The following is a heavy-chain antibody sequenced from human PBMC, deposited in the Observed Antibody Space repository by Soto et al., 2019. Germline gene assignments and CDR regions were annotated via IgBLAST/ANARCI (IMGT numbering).Heavy chain of an antibody. CDR1: GFTFSVYW. V-gene: IGHV3-7*01. Sequence: EVQLVESGGKVVQPGGSLRLSCVASGFTFSVYWMSWVRQAPGEGLEWVARIKFDGTGIQYADSVKGRFSISRDNAGNSGYLQMNSLIAEDTAVYYCARDSGYSSVDSVNHYFDYWGQGALVTVTS. CDR3: ARDSGYSSVDSVNHYFDY. J-gene: IGHJ4*02. D-gene: IGHD5-12*01. CDR2: IKFDGTGI.